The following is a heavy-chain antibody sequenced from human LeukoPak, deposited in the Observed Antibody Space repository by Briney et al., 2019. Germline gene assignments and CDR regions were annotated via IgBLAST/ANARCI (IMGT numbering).Heavy chain of an antibody. Sequence: SETLSPTCTVSGGSISSYYWSWIRQPAGKGLEWIGRIYTSGSTNYNPSLKSRVTMSVDTSKNQFSLKLSSVTAADTAVYYCARGPIGGYSYGGSYNWFDPWGQGTLVTVSS. J-gene: IGHJ5*02. CDR3: ARGPIGGYSYGGSYNWFDP. CDR2: IYTSGST. D-gene: IGHD5-18*01. CDR1: GGSISSYY. V-gene: IGHV4-4*07.